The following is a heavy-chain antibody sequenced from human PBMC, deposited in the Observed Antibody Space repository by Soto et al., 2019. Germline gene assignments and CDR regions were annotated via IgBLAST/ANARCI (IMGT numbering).Heavy chain of an antibody. D-gene: IGHD3-10*01. V-gene: IGHV4-30-4*01. J-gene: IGHJ6*02. CDR3: ARWSGVGVAGMDV. Sequence: QVQLQESGPRLVKPSQTLSLTCTVSGGSISSDDYYWSWIRQPPGKGPEWVGYISYSGTTDYNPSPKSGIAISLDTSKRQFSLQLSSVTAADTAVYFCARWSGVGVAGMDVWGQGTTVTVSS. CDR2: ISYSGTT. CDR1: GGSISSDDYY.